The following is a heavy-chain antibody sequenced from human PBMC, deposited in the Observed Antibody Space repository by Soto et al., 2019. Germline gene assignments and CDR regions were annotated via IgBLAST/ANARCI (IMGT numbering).Heavy chain of an antibody. CDR3: AKDKYFGENDRSHFDY. J-gene: IGHJ4*02. Sequence: QVQLVESGGGVVQPGRSLRLSCAASGFTFSSYGMHWVRQAPGKGLEWVAVISYDGSNKYYADSVKGRFTISRDNSKNTLYLQMNSLRAEDTAVYYCAKDKYFGENDRSHFDYWGQGTLVTVSS. D-gene: IGHD3-10*01. CDR1: GFTFSSYG. V-gene: IGHV3-30*18. CDR2: ISYDGSNK.